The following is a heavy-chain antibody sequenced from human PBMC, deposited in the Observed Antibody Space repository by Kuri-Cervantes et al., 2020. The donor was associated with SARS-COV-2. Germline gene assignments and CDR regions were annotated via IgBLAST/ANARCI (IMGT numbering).Heavy chain of an antibody. Sequence: SCKASGGTFSSYAMHWVRQAPGKGLEWVAVISYDGSNKYYADSVKGRFTISRDNSKNTLYLQMNSLRAEDTAVYYCARDYYDSSGYYYPLAFDYWGQGTLVTVSS. CDR1: GGTFSSYA. D-gene: IGHD3-22*01. J-gene: IGHJ4*02. V-gene: IGHV3-30-3*01. CDR2: ISYDGSNK. CDR3: ARDYYDSSGYYYPLAFDY.